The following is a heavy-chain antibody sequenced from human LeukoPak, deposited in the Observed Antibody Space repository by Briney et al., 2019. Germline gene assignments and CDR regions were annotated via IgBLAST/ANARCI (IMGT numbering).Heavy chain of an antibody. CDR3: ARDSGWSNYYFDY. D-gene: IGHD2-15*01. CDR1: GFTFSNYG. J-gene: IGHJ4*02. V-gene: IGHV3-21*01. Sequence: PGGSLRLSCAASGFTFSNYGMNWVRQAPGKGLEWVSTISSTSGYIYYADSVKGQFTISRDNAKNSLYLQMNSLRAEDTAVYYCARDSGWSNYYFDYWGQGTLVTVSS. CDR2: ISSTSGYI.